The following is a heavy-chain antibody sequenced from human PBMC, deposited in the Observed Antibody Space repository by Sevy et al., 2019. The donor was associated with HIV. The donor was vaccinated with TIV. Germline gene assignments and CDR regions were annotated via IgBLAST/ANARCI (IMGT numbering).Heavy chain of an antibody. Sequence: GSLRLSCAASGFTFSSYWMSWVRQAPGKGLEWVVNIKQDGSEKYYVDSVKGRFTISRDNAKNSLYLQMNSLRAEDTAVYYCARAQGYYDSSGYYRYYYYGMDVWGQGTTVTVSS. CDR1: GFTFSSYW. CDR3: ARAQGYYDSSGYYRYYYYGMDV. V-gene: IGHV3-7*01. CDR2: IKQDGSEK. D-gene: IGHD3-22*01. J-gene: IGHJ6*02.